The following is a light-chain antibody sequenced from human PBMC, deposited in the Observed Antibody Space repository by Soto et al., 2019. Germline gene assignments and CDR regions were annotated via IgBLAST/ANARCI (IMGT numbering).Light chain of an antibody. J-gene: IGKJ4*01. Sequence: DIQMTQSPSSLSASVGDRVTITCRASQSISSYLNWYQQKPGKAPKLLIYAASSLQSGVTSRFSGSGSGTDFTLTISSLQPEEFATYYCQQSYSTLLSFGGGTKVEIK. CDR1: QSISSY. CDR2: AAS. CDR3: QQSYSTLLS. V-gene: IGKV1-39*01.